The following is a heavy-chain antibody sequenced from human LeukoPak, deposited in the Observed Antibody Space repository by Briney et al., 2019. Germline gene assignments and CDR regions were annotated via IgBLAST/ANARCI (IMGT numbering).Heavy chain of an antibody. CDR2: IIPIFGTA. CDR1: GGTFISYA. Sequence: GASVKVSCKASGGTFISYAISWVRQAPGQGLEWVGGIIPIFGTANYAQKFQGRVTITADESTSTAYMELSSLRSEDTAVYYCASIPYYYDSSGLLFFDYWGQGTLVTVSS. J-gene: IGHJ4*02. V-gene: IGHV1-69*13. CDR3: ASIPYYYDSSGLLFFDY. D-gene: IGHD3-22*01.